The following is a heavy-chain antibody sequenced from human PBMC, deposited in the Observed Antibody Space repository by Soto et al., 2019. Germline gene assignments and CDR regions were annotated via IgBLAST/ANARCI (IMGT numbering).Heavy chain of an antibody. CDR1: GGTFSSYA. CDR3: ASNSGDVPAAIKGPSSIEARQYYCEY. J-gene: IGHJ4*02. D-gene: IGHD2-2*02. Sequence: SVKVSCKASGGTFSSYAISWVRQAPGQGLEWMGGVIPVFGTANYAQKFQGRVTIIADASTSTAYMELSSLRSEDTAVYYCASNSGDVPAAIKGPSSIEARQYYCEYWGKGNMVIVSS. V-gene: IGHV1-69*13. CDR2: VIPVFGTA.